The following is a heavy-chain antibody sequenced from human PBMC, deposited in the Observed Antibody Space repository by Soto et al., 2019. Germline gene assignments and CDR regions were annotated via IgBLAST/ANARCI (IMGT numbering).Heavy chain of an antibody. CDR2: ISAYNGNK. Sequence: GASVKVSCKASGYTFTSYGISWVRQAPGKGLEWMGGISAYNGNKNYAQKLQGRVTMTTDTSTSTAYRELRSLRSDDTAVYYCARDWIVVVVAAKPYYYYYGMDVWGQGTTVTVSS. D-gene: IGHD2-15*01. CDR1: GYTFTSYG. J-gene: IGHJ6*02. V-gene: IGHV1-18*01. CDR3: ARDWIVVVVAAKPYYYYYGMDV.